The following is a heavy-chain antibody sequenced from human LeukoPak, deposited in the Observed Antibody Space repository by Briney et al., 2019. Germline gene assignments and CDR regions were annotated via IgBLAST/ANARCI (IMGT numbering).Heavy chain of an antibody. J-gene: IGHJ6*02. D-gene: IGHD1-26*01. V-gene: IGHV3-11*03. CDR2: ISSSSSHT. CDR3: ARSGSYLYGMDV. CDR1: GFTFSDYY. Sequence: GGSLRLSCAASGFTFSDYYMNWIRRAPGKGLEWVSYISSSSSHTNYADSVKGRFTISRDNAKNSLYLQMNSLRAEDTAVYYCARSGSYLYGMDVWGQGTTVTVSS.